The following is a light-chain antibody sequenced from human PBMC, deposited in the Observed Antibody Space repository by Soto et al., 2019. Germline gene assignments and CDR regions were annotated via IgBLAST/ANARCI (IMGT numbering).Light chain of an antibody. CDR3: QAWDSSTPVV. CDR1: KLGDKY. CDR2: QDS. V-gene: IGLV3-1*01. J-gene: IGLJ2*01. Sequence: SYELTQPPSVSVSPGQTASITCSGDKLGDKYACWYQQQPGQSPVLVIYQDSKRPSGIPERFSGSKSGNTATLTISGTQAMDEADYYCQAWDSSTPVVFGGGTKLTVL.